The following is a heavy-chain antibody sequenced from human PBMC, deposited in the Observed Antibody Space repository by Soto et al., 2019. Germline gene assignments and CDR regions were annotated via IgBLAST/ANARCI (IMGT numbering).Heavy chain of an antibody. D-gene: IGHD6-13*01. J-gene: IGHJ4*02. V-gene: IGHV1-18*01. CDR1: GYTFTNYG. Sequence: QVQLVQSGAEVKKPGASVKVSCKAFGYTFTNYGISWVRQAPGQGLEWMGWISAYNGNTNYAQKLQGRVTMTTDTSTSTAYMELRSLRSDDTAVYYCARRHRGGEQQLASDYWGQGTLVTVSS. CDR3: ARRHRGGEQQLASDY. CDR2: ISAYNGNT.